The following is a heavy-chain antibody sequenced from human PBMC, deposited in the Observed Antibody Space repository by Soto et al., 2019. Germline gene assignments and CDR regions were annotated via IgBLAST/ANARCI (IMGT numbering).Heavy chain of an antibody. D-gene: IGHD3-3*01. CDR1: GGTFSSYA. J-gene: IGHJ4*02. V-gene: IGHV1-69*06. Sequence: SVKVSCKASGGTFSSYAISWVRQAPGQGLEWMGGIIPIYGTANYAQKFQGRVTMTADTSTDTAYMELSSLRSEDTAVYYCATGSDGDFWSGYFQFDYWGQGTLVTVSS. CDR2: IIPIYGTA. CDR3: ATGSDGDFWSGYFQFDY.